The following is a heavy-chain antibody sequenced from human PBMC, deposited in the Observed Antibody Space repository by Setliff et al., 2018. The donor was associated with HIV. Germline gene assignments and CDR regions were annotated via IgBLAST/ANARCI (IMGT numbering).Heavy chain of an antibody. Sequence: PSETLSLTCTLNGVPLSDYYWNWIRQSPGKGLEWIVEVNHNGNINYNPSLKSRVTVSVDTSKTQYSLRMISVTAADTAMYYCAISIVGVTSEMYWAQGALVTVSS. J-gene: IGHJ4*02. D-gene: IGHD2-21*02. V-gene: IGHV4-34*01. CDR3: AISIVGVTSEMY. CDR2: VNHNGNI. CDR1: GVPLSDYY.